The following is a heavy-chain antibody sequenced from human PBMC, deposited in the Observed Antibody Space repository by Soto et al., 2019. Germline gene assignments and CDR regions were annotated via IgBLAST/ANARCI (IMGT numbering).Heavy chain of an antibody. Sequence: QVQLVESGGGVVQPGRSLRLSCAASGFTFSNYAMHWVRQAPGKGLEWVAVISYDGSNKYYADSVKGRFTISRDNSKNTLYLQMNSLRAEDTAVYYCARAPTPVTTAYYFDYWGQGTLVTVSS. V-gene: IGHV3-30-3*01. CDR3: ARAPTPVTTAYYFDY. CDR1: GFTFSNYA. CDR2: ISYDGSNK. D-gene: IGHD4-17*01. J-gene: IGHJ4*02.